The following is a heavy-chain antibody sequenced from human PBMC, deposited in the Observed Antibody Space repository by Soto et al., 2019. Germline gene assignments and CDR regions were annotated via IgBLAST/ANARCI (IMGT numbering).Heavy chain of an antibody. CDR1: DFSISNAW. J-gene: IGHJ6*02. D-gene: IGHD2-15*01. CDR3: TTGSVEGV. CDR2: VKRKIDGETT. V-gene: IGHV3-15*07. Sequence: EVQLVESGGGLVKPGGSLRLSCAASDFSISNAWMNWVRQAPGKGLEWVGRVKRKIDGETTDYAAPVKGRFTISRDDSNNMLYLQMNSRKADDTAVYYCTTGSVEGVWGQGTTVTVSS.